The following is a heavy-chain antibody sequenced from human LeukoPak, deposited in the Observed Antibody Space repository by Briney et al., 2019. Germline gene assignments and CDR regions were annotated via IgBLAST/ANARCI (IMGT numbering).Heavy chain of an antibody. CDR2: IYYSGNT. Sequence: SQTLSLTCTVSGGSISSGGYYWRWLRQRPGKDLEGIGYIYYSGNTYYNPSLKSRVTISVDTSKNQFSLKLNSVTAADTAVYYCARSTVPYYFDYWGQGTLVTVSS. CDR1: GGSISSGGYY. J-gene: IGHJ4*01. D-gene: IGHD4-17*01. V-gene: IGHV4-31*03. CDR3: ARSTVPYYFDY.